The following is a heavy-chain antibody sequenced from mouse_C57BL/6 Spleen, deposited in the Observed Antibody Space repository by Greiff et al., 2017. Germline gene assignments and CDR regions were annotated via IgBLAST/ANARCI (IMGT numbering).Heavy chain of an antibody. CDR2: ISSGSSTI. CDR1: GFTFRDYG. J-gene: IGHJ2*01. Sequence: EVKLVESGGGLVKPGGSLKLSCAASGFTFRDYGMHWVRQAPEKGLEWVAYISSGSSTIYYADTVKGRFTISRDNAKNTLFLQMTSLRSEDTAMYYCARRDYGYFDYWGQGTTLTVSS. V-gene: IGHV5-17*01. D-gene: IGHD1-1*01. CDR3: ARRDYGYFDY.